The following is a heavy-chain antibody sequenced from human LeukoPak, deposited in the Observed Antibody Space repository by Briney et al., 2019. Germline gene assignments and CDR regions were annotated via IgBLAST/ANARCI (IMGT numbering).Heavy chain of an antibody. Sequence: PSETLSLTCTVSGDSLSDYFWSWIRQPPGKGLEWIGYNSGSTNYNASLKSRVTILLVRSKNQFSLKLSSVTAADTAVYYCARGRGYGGNYLRSLDIWGQGTMVTVSS. J-gene: IGHJ3*02. CDR3: ARGRGYGGNYLRSLDI. CDR2: NSGST. CDR1: GDSLSDYF. D-gene: IGHD1-26*01. V-gene: IGHV4-59*08.